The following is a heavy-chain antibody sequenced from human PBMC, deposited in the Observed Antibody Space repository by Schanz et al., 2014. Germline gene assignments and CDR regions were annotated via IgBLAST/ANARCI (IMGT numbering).Heavy chain of an antibody. V-gene: IGHV3-7*05. CDR1: GFSFSTYW. CDR3: AKTPRQYCNYDNCPNWFDS. J-gene: IGHJ5*01. D-gene: IGHD2-15*01. CDR2: IKRDGSEK. Sequence: EVQLAESGGGLVQPGGSLRLSCAASGFSFSTYWMSWVRQAPGKGLEWVANIKRDGSEKNYLDSVKGRFTISRDNSKNTLYLQMNSLRAEDTAVYYCAKTPRQYCNYDNCPNWFDSWGQGTLVTASS.